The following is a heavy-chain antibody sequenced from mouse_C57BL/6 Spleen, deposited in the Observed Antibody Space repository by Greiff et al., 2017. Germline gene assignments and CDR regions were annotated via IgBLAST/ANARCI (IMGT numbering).Heavy chain of an antibody. CDR3: ARGAIYYDYDDYFDY. J-gene: IGHJ2*01. D-gene: IGHD2-4*01. CDR1: GFSLTSYG. Sequence: VKVVESGPGLVQPSQSLSITCTVSGFSLTSYGVHWVRQSPGKGLEWLGVIWSGGSTDYNAAFISRLSISTDNSKSQVFFKMNSLQADDTAIYYCARGAIYYDYDDYFDYWGQGTTLTVSS. CDR2: IWSGGST. V-gene: IGHV2-2*01.